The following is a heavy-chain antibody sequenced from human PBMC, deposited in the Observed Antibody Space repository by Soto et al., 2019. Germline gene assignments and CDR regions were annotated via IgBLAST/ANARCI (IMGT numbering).Heavy chain of an antibody. J-gene: IGHJ6*02. CDR3: ACKYSSSWYFSLTYYYYYGMDV. CDR2: IIPIFGTA. CDR1: GGTFSSYA. Sequence: QVQLVQSGAEVKKPGSSVKVSCKASGGTFSSYAISWVRQAPGQGLEWMGGIIPIFGTANYAQKFQGRVTITADESTSTAYMELSSLRSEDTAVYYCACKYSSSWYFSLTYYYYYGMDVWGQGTTVTVSS. D-gene: IGHD6-13*01. V-gene: IGHV1-69*01.